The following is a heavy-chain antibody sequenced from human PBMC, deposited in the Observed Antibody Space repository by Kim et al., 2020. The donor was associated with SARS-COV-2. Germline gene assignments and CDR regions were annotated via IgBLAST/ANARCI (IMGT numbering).Heavy chain of an antibody. CDR2: IYSGGST. CDR3: ARDRRGDDGDYVFDY. V-gene: IGHV3-66*01. Sequence: GGSLRLSCAASGFTVSSNYMSWVRQAPGKGLEWVSVIYSGGSTYYADSVKGRFTISRDNFKNTLYLEMNSLRAEDTAVYYCARDRRGDDGDYVFDYWGQGTLVTVSS. J-gene: IGHJ4*02. D-gene: IGHD4-17*01. CDR1: GFTVSSNY.